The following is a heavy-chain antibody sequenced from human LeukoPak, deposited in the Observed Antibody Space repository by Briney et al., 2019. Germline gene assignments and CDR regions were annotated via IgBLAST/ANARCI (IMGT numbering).Heavy chain of an antibody. CDR2: IYPGDSDT. V-gene: IGHV5-51*01. CDR1: GYSFTSYW. J-gene: IGHJ4*02. CDR3: PRSYDSSGYYVY. Sequence: RGESLKMSCKGSGYSFTSYWIGWVRQMPGKGLECMGIIYPGDSDTRYSPSFQGQVTISADKSISTAYLQWSSLKASDTAMYYCPRSYDSSGYYVYWGQGTLVTVSS. D-gene: IGHD3-22*01.